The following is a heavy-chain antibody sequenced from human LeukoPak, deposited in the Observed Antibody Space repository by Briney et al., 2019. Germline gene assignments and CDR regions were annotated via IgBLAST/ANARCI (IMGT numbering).Heavy chain of an antibody. D-gene: IGHD6-19*01. CDR1: GFTFSSYG. CDR2: IWYDGSNK. J-gene: IGHJ6*02. V-gene: IGHV3-33*01. Sequence: GSLRLSCAASGFTFSSYGMHWVRQAPGKGLEWVAVIWYDGSNKYYADSVKGRLTISRDNSKNTLDLQMNSLRAEDTAVYYCARELLSGYSGGWYRFYYYGMDVWGQGTTVTVSS. CDR3: ARELLSGYSGGWYRFYYYGMDV.